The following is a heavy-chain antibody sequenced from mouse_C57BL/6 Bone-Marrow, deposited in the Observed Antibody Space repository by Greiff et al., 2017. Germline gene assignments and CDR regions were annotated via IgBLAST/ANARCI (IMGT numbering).Heavy chain of an antibody. CDR1: GFSLTSSG. V-gene: IGHV2-3*01. D-gene: IGHD2-2*01. CDR2: IWGDGST. Sequence: VKLQESGPGLVAPSQSLSIPCPVSGFSLTSSGLSWVRQPPWKGLGWLGVIWGDGSTNYHSALISRLSISKDNSKSQVFLKLNSLQTDDTATYYCAKEGGYPYYFDYWGQGTTLTVSS. CDR3: AKEGGYPYYFDY. J-gene: IGHJ2*01.